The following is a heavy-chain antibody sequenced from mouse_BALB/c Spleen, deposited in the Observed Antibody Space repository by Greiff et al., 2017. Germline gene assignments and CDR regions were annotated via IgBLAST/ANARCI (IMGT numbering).Heavy chain of an antibody. CDR3: ARWEITTVYYFDY. CDR2: INPSTGYT. J-gene: IGHJ2*01. D-gene: IGHD1-1*01. V-gene: IGHV1-7*01. CDR1: GYTFTSYW. Sequence: QVQLQQSGAELAKPGASVKMSCKASGYTFTSYWMHWVKQRPGQGLEWIGYINPSTGYTEYNQKFKDKATLTADKSSSTAYMQLSSLTSEDSAVYYCARWEITTVYYFDYWGQGTTLTVSS.